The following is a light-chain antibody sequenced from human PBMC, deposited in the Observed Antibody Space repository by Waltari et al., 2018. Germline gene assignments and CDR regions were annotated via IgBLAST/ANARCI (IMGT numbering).Light chain of an antibody. J-gene: IGLJ3*02. V-gene: IGLV1-51*01. CDR2: DSS. Sequence: QSMLTQPPSVSAAPGQKVTIPCADGPPTLPNHHVSWYQQPPGTAPQVLIYDSSMRPSGIPDRFSGSKSGTSATLDITGLQTGDGADYYCGTWDGSLNGGVFGGGTKLTVL. CDR3: GTWDGSLNGGV. CDR1: PPTLPNHH.